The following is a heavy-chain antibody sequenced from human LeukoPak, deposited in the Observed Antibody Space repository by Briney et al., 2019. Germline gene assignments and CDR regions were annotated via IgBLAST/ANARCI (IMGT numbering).Heavy chain of an antibody. CDR1: GFTFSSYW. CDR2: IKQDGSEK. D-gene: IGHD2-2*01. V-gene: IGHV3-7*01. Sequence: GGSLRLSCAASGFTFSSYWMSWVRQAPGKGLEWVANIKQDGSEKYYVDSVKGRFTISRDNAKNSLYLQMNSLRAEDTAVYYCARDDCSSISCYHNWFDPWGQGTLVTVSS. J-gene: IGHJ5*02. CDR3: ARDDCSSISCYHNWFDP.